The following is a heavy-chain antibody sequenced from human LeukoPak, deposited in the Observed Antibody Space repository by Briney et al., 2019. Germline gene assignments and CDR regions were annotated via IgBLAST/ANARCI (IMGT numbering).Heavy chain of an antibody. D-gene: IGHD6-13*01. CDR3: AYSSSWYPPYYY. Sequence: PSETLSLTCTVSGGSISSSSYYWRWIRQPAGKGLEWIGRIYTSGSTNYNPSLKSRVTISVDTSKNQFSLKLSSVTAADTAVYYCAYSSSWYPPYYYWGQGTLVTVSS. CDR2: IYTSGST. J-gene: IGHJ4*02. V-gene: IGHV4-61*02. CDR1: GGSISSSSYY.